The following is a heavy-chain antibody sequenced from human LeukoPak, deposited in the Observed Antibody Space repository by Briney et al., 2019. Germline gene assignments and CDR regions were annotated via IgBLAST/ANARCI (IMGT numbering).Heavy chain of an antibody. CDR1: GGSISSHY. CDR3: ARAPSDYDFWSGYLHQYFDY. CDR2: IYYSGST. V-gene: IGHV4-59*11. D-gene: IGHD3-3*01. Sequence: SETLSLTCTVSGGSISSHYWSWIRQPPGKGLEWIGYIYYSGSTNYNPSLKSRVTISVDTSKNQFSLKLSSVTAADTAVYYCARAPSDYDFWSGYLHQYFDYWGQGTLVTVSS. J-gene: IGHJ4*02.